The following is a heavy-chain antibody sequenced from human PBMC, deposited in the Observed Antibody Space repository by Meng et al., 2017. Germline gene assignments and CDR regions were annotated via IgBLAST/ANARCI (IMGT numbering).Heavy chain of an antibody. CDR2: IIPILGIA. D-gene: IGHD2-2*01. Sequence: SVKVSCKASGGTFSSYTISWVRQAPGQGLEWMGRIIPILGIANYAQKFQGRVTMTRDTSTSTVYMELSSLRSEDTAVYYCARAADSSDIVVVPAAMAGSLGDYWGQGTLVTVSS. CDR3: ARAADSSDIVVVPAAMAGSLGDY. CDR1: GGTFSSYT. J-gene: IGHJ4*02. V-gene: IGHV1-69*02.